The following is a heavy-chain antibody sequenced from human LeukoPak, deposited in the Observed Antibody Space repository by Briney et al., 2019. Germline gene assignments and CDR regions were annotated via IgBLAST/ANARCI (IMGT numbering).Heavy chain of an antibody. CDR2: INHSGST. CDR1: GGSFSGYY. J-gene: IGHJ4*02. CDR3: ARGSRLWSSNWYYFDY. Sequence: SETLSLTCAVYGGSFSGYYWSWIRQPPGKGLEWIGEINHSGSTNYNPSLKSRVTISVDTSKNQFSLKLSSVTAADTAVYYCARGSRLWSSNWYYFDYWGQGTLVTVSS. V-gene: IGHV4-34*01. D-gene: IGHD6-13*01.